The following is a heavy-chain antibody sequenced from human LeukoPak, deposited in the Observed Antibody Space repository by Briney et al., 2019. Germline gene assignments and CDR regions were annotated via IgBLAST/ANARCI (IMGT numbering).Heavy chain of an antibody. D-gene: IGHD6-13*01. V-gene: IGHV4-34*01. CDR1: GGSFSGYY. CDR3: ARLELAAAGSRWFDP. J-gene: IGHJ5*02. CDR2: INHSGST. Sequence: TSETLSLTCAVYGGSFSGYYWSWIRQPPGKGLEWIGEINHSGSTNYNPSLKSRVTISVDTSKNQFSLKLSSVTAADTAVYYCARLELAAAGSRWFDPWGQGTLVTVSS.